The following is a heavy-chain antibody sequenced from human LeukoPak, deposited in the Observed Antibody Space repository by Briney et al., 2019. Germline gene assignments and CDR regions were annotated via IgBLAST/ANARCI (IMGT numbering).Heavy chain of an antibody. CDR1: GFTFSSYA. CDR3: ARELEAAAGRDYYYYMDV. V-gene: IGHV3-21*01. Sequence: GGTLRLTCAASGFTFSSYAMSWVRQAPRKGLEGVSFMSSGSSYMYYADSVKGRFTISRDNAKNLLYLQMNSLRAEDTAVYYCARELEAAAGRDYYYYMDVWGKGTTVTVSS. CDR2: MSSGSSYM. J-gene: IGHJ6*03. D-gene: IGHD6-13*01.